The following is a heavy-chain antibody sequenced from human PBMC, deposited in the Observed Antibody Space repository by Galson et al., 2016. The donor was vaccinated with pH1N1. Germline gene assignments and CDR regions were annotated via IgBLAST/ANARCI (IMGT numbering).Heavy chain of an antibody. J-gene: IGHJ3*02. D-gene: IGHD3-3*01. CDR3: ARDPGYYGLGDPFDM. Sequence: SLRLSCAASGFTFSDYPMHWVRQTPGKGLECVALVSYDGSNKYYADSVKGRFTISRDNSKNTLDLQMNSLRAEDTAVYYCARDPGYYGLGDPFDMWGQGRMVTVSS. CDR1: GFTFSDYP. V-gene: IGHV3-30-3*01. CDR2: VSYDGSNK.